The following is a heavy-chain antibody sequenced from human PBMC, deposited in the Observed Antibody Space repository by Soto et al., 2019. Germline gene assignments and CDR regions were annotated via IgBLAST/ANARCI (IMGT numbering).Heavy chain of an antibody. J-gene: IGHJ4*02. Sequence: EVQLLESGGGLVQPGGSLRLSCAASGFTFSSYAMSWVRQAPGKGLEWVSAISGSGGSTYYADSVKGRLTISRDNSKNTLDLQMNSLRAEDTAVYYCAKGTYYDDSSGYYGYWGQGTLVTVSS. V-gene: IGHV3-23*01. CDR1: GFTFSSYA. CDR2: ISGSGGST. CDR3: AKGTYYDDSSGYYGY. D-gene: IGHD3-22*01.